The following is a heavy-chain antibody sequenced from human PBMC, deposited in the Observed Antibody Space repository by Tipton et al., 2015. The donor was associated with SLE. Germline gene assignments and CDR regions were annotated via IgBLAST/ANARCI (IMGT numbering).Heavy chain of an antibody. CDR3: ARDPVDRGAFDI. Sequence: TLSLTCAVSGVSIGSSSHYWGWIRQPPGKGLEWIGNIYYSGTTYYNPSLKSRVSISVDTSKNQFSLKMRSVTAADTAVYYCARDPVDRGAFDIWGQGTMVTVSS. J-gene: IGHJ3*02. V-gene: IGHV4-39*07. D-gene: IGHD5-12*01. CDR1: GVSIGSSSHY. CDR2: IYYSGTT.